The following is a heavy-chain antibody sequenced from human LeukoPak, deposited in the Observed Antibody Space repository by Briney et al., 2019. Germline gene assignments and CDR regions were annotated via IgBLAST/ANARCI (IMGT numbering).Heavy chain of an antibody. D-gene: IGHD2/OR15-2a*01. Sequence: GGSLRLSCAASGFTFSSYSMNWVRQAPGKGLEWVSSISSSSSYIYYADSVKGRFTISRDNAKNSLYPQMNSLRAEDTAVYYCARATFPEYYFDYWGQGTLVTVSS. CDR1: GFTFSSYS. CDR3: ARATFPEYYFDY. V-gene: IGHV3-21*01. CDR2: ISSSSSYI. J-gene: IGHJ4*02.